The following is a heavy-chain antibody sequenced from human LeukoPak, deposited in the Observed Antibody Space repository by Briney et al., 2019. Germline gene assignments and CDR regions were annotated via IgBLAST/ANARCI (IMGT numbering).Heavy chain of an antibody. D-gene: IGHD3-22*01. CDR2: IYHSGST. J-gene: IGHJ4*02. CDR3: ARGYDSGAYYPFNY. CDR1: GGSISSSNW. V-gene: IGHV4-4*02. Sequence: PSETLSLTCAVSGGSISSSNWWSWVRQPPGKGLEWIGEIYHSGSTNYNPSLKSRVTISVDKSKNQFSLKLSSVTAADTAVYYCARGYDSGAYYPFNYWGQGTLVTVSS.